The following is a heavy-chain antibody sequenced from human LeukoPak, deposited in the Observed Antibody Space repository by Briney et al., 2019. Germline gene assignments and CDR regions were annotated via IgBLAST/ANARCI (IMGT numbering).Heavy chain of an antibody. D-gene: IGHD4-17*01. V-gene: IGHV4-59*01. CDR2: IYYSGST. CDR1: GGSISSYY. J-gene: IGHJ4*02. Sequence: SETLSLTCTVSGGSISSYYWSWIRQPPGKGLEWIGYIYYSGSTNNNPSLKSRVTISVDTSKNQFSLKLSSVTAADTAVYYCARVRYGDSPVDYWGQGTLVTVSS. CDR3: ARVRYGDSPVDY.